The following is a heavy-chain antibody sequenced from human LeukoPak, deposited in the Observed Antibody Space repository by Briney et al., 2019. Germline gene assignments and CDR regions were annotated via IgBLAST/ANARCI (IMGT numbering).Heavy chain of an antibody. J-gene: IGHJ4*02. V-gene: IGHV4-39*01. CDR2: IYYSGST. D-gene: IGHD6-19*01. Sequence: PSETLSLTCTVSGGSISSSSYYWGWIRQPPGKGLEWIGSIYYSGSTYYNPSLKSRVTISVDTSKNQFSLKLSSVTAADTAVYYCASSTGDSSGWSARDFDYWGQGTLVTVSS. CDR1: GGSISSSSYY. CDR3: ASSTGDSSGWSARDFDY.